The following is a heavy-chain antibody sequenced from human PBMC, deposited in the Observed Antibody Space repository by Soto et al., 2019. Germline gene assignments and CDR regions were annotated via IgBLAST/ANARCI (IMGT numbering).Heavy chain of an antibody. Sequence: QVQLQQWGAGLLKPSETLSLTCAVYGGFVSSGSYYWSWIRQPPGKGLEWIGELSHRGGTHFNPSLTSRVTIPVDTSKNQFSLKMSSVTAADTALYYCARVERGTATTVVDAFDIWGPGTMVTVSS. CDR2: LSHRGGT. J-gene: IGHJ3*02. D-gene: IGHD1-1*01. CDR3: ARVERGTATTVVDAFDI. V-gene: IGHV4-34*01. CDR1: GGFVSSGSYY.